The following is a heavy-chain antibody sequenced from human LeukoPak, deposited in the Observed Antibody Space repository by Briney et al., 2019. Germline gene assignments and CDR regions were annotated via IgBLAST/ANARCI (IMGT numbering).Heavy chain of an antibody. Sequence: GGSLRLSCAASGFTVNSKCMSWVRQAPGTGLEWVSVVYSGGQTYYADSVKGRFTISRDISKNTLYLQMNSLRADDTAVYYCAKDLPPKETYYGSGNYKGAAFDIWGQGTMVSVSS. CDR1: GFTVNSKC. CDR3: AKDLPPKETYYGSGNYKGAAFDI. V-gene: IGHV3-53*01. D-gene: IGHD3-10*01. J-gene: IGHJ3*02. CDR2: VYSGGQT.